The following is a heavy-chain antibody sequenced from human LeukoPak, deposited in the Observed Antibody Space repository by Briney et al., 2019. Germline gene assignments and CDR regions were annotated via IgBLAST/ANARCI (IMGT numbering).Heavy chain of an antibody. J-gene: IGHJ4*02. D-gene: IGHD6-19*01. CDR2: IYYSGST. V-gene: IGHV4-59*01. Sequence: SETLSLTCTVSGGSISSYYWSWIRQPPGKGLEWIGYIYYSGSTNYNPSLKSRVTISVDTSKNQFSLKLSSVTAADTAVYYCARDGPSSGWDFDYWGQGTLVTVSS. CDR1: GGSISSYY. CDR3: ARDGPSSGWDFDY.